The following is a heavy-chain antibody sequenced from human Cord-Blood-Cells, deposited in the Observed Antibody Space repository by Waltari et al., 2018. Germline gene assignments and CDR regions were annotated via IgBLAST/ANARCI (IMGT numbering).Heavy chain of an antibody. V-gene: IGHV3-9*01. CDR3: AKDIDGSGSYYAFDI. CDR1: GFTFADYA. D-gene: IGHD3-10*01. Sequence: VQPGRSLRLSCAASGFTFADYAMHWVRQAPGKGLEWVSGISWNSGSIGYADSVKGRFTISRDNAKNSLYLQMNSLRAEDTALYYCAKDIDGSGSYYAFDIWGQGTMVTVSS. J-gene: IGHJ3*02. CDR2: ISWNSGSI.